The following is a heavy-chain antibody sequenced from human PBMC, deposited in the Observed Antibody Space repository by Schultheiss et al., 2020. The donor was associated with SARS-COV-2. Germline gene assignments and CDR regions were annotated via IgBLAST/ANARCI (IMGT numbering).Heavy chain of an antibody. CDR2: ISYDGSNK. D-gene: IGHD5/OR15-5a*01. CDR1: GFTFSSYS. CDR3: ARGVGDY. Sequence: GGSLRLSCAASGFTFSSYSMNWVRQAPGKGLEWVAVISYDGSNKYYADSVKGRFTISRDNAKNSLSLQMNSLRDEDTAVYYCARGVGDYWGQGTLVTVSS. J-gene: IGHJ4*02. V-gene: IGHV3-30*03.